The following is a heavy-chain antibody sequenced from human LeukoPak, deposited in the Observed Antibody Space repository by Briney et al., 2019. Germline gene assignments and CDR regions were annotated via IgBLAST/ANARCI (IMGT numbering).Heavy chain of an antibody. CDR2: IYSGGST. CDR3: ARNTYYDILTGYPYD. D-gene: IGHD3-9*01. V-gene: IGHV3-53*01. Sequence: GGSLRLSCAASGFTVGSNYMNWVRQAPGTGLEWVSVIYSGGSTYYADSVKGRFTISRDNSKNTLYLQMNSLRAEETAVYYCARNTYYDILTGYPYDWGQGTLVTVSS. CDR1: GFTVGSNY. J-gene: IGHJ4*02.